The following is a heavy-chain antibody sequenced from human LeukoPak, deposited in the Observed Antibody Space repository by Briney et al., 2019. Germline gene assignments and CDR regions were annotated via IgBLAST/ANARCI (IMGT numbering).Heavy chain of an antibody. CDR1: GFTFSTSW. D-gene: IGHD4-17*01. CDR3: ARNYNKNYGDYAVYYYYYGMDV. CDR2: ISYDGSNK. Sequence: GGSLRLSCAASGFTFSTSWMSWVRQVPGKGLEWVAVISYDGSNKYYADSVKGRFTISRDNSKNTLYLQMNSLRAEDTAVYYCARNYNKNYGDYAVYYYYYGMDVWGQGTTVTVSS. J-gene: IGHJ6*02. V-gene: IGHV3-30-3*01.